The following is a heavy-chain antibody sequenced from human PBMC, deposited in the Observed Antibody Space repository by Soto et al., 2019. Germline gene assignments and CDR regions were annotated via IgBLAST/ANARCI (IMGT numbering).Heavy chain of an antibody. CDR2: MNPNSGNT. V-gene: IGHV1-8*01. Sequence: ASVKVSCKASGYTFTSYDINWVRQATGQGLEWMGWMNPNSGNTGYAQKFQGRVTMTRNTSISTAYMELSSLRSEDTAVYYCARAPAPYDFWSGYYRYYYYGMDVWGQGTTVTVPS. D-gene: IGHD3-3*01. J-gene: IGHJ6*02. CDR1: GYTFTSYD. CDR3: ARAPAPYDFWSGYYRYYYYGMDV.